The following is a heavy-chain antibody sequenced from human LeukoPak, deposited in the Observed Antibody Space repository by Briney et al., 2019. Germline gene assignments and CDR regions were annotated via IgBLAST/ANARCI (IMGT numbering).Heavy chain of an antibody. CDR2: MNPNSGNK. V-gene: IGHV1-8*01. J-gene: IGHJ5*02. Sequence: ASVKVSCKASGYTFTSYDINWVRQATGQGLEWMGWMNPNSGNKGYAQKFQGRVTMTRNTSISTAYMELSSLRSEDTAVYYCARGVKGVTMVRGVIKGYWFDPWGQGTLVTVSS. D-gene: IGHD3-10*01. CDR1: GYTFTSYD. CDR3: ARGVKGVTMVRGVIKGYWFDP.